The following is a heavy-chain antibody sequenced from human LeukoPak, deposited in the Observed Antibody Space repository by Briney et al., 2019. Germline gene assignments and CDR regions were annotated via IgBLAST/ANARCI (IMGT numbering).Heavy chain of an antibody. J-gene: IGHJ3*02. Sequence: QAGGSLRLSCAASGFTFDDYAMHWVRQAPGKGLEWVSGISWNSGSIGYADSVKGRFTISRDNAKNSLYLQMNSLRAEDMALYYCAKVMDYGDYGAFGIWGQGTMVTVSS. V-gene: IGHV3-9*03. D-gene: IGHD4-17*01. CDR1: GFTFDDYA. CDR2: ISWNSGSI. CDR3: AKVMDYGDYGAFGI.